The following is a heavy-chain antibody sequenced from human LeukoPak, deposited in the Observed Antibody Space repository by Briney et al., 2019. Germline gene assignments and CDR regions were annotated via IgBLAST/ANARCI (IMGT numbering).Heavy chain of an antibody. CDR2: ISGSGSST. V-gene: IGHV3-23*01. J-gene: IGHJ4*02. D-gene: IGHD5-18*01. CDR3: ASQTTGFGYSYGLFDY. Sequence: GGSLRLSCAVSGFTFSSYAMTWVRQAPGKGLEWVSRISGSGSSTYYPDSVKGRFTISRDNSKNTLYLQMNSLRAEDTAVYYCASQTTGFGYSYGLFDYWGQGTLVTVSS. CDR1: GFTFSSYA.